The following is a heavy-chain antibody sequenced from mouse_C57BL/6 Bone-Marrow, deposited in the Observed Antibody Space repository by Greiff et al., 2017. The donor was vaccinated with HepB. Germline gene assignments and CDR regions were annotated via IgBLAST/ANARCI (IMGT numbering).Heavy chain of an antibody. CDR1: GYTFTSYW. Sequence: QVQLKQPGAELVKPGASVKMSCKASGYTFTSYWITWVKQRPGQGLEWIGDIYPGSGSTTYNEKFKSKATLTVDTSSSTAYMELSSLTSEDAAVYYCARREIYYGNYNFDYWGQGTTLTVSS. J-gene: IGHJ2*01. CDR2: IYPGSGST. V-gene: IGHV1-55*01. D-gene: IGHD2-1*01. CDR3: ARREIYYGNYNFDY.